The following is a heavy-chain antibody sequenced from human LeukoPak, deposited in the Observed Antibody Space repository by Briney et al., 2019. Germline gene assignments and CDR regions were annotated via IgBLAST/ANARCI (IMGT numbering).Heavy chain of an antibody. J-gene: IGHJ4*02. CDR1: GGSISSSSYY. V-gene: IGHV4-39*07. CDR2: IYYSGSS. Sequence: KSSETLSLTCTVSGGSISSSSYYWGWIRQPPGKGLEWIGSIYYSGSSYYNPSLKSRVTISVDTSKNQFSLKLSSVTAADTAVYYCARARGDYDFWSGYSSLFADYWGQGTLVTVSS. CDR3: ARARGDYDFWSGYSSLFADY. D-gene: IGHD3-3*01.